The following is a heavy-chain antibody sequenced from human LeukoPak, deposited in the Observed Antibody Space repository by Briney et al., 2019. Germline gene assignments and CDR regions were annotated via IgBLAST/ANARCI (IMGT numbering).Heavy chain of an antibody. V-gene: IGHV3-11*01. CDR3: ARDQVDPYDYYYYMDV. Sequence: GGFLRLSCAASGFTFSDYYMSWIRQAPGKGLEWLSHMSSSATTIYYADSVKDRFTISRDNAENSLYLEMNSLRAEDTAVYYCARDQVDPYDYYYYMDVWGKGTTVTVSS. D-gene: IGHD2-15*01. CDR2: MSSSATTI. J-gene: IGHJ6*03. CDR1: GFTFSDYY.